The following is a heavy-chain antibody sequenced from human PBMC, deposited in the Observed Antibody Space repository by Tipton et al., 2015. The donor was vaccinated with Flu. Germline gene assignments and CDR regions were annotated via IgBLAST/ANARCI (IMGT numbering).Heavy chain of an antibody. D-gene: IGHD3-10*01. J-gene: IGHJ4*02. CDR3: ARDRYYGSVTSGDTFDY. CDR1: GFNFTTYC. Sequence: SLRLSCAVSGFNFTTYCVSWVRQAPGKGLEWVANIKQDGSGKNYVDSVRGRFTVSRDNAKNLLYLQMNSLRAEDTAVYYCARDRYYGSVTSGDTFDYWGQGTLVTVSS. CDR2: IKQDGSGK. V-gene: IGHV3-7*01.